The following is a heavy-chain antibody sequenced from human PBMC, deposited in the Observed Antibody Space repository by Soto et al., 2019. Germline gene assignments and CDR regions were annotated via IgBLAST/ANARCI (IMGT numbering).Heavy chain of an antibody. J-gene: IGHJ5*02. D-gene: IGHD1-26*01. CDR3: ARDLGYWRSGTCQREWFDP. V-gene: IGHV1-18*01. CDR1: GYTFSSHG. CDR2: VSGDNGNT. Sequence: QVQLVQSGAEVKKPGTSVKVSCTASGYTFSSHGISWVRQAPGQGLQWIGWVSGDNGNTNYAQSLQGRVTMTTDTSTKTALIEGRSLRPDDTAEYYCARDLGYWRSGTCQREWFDPWGAGTLVIASS.